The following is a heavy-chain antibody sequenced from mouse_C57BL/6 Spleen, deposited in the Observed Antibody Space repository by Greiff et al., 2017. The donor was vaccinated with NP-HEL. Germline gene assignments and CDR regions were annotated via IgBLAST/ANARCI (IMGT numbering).Heavy chain of an antibody. CDR3: ARRGGNYGSSYGD. Sequence: EVQLQQSGPELVKPGASVKISCKASGYTFTDYYMNWVKQSHGKSLEWIGDINPNNGGTSYNQKFKGKATLTVDKSSSPAYMELRSLTSEDAAVEYCARRGGNYGSSYGDWGKGTTLTVSS. CDR1: GYTFTDYY. V-gene: IGHV1-26*01. D-gene: IGHD1-1*01. J-gene: IGHJ2*01. CDR2: INPNNGGT.